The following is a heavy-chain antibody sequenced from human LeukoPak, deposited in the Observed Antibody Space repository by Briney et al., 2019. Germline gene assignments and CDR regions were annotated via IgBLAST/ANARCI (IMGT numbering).Heavy chain of an antibody. J-gene: IGHJ6*03. CDR3: ARHGGSGYEPRGYYYYMDV. Sequence: KHGESLKISCKGSGYSFTSYWIGWVRQLPGKGLEWMGIIYPGDSDTRYSPSFQGQVTISADKSISTAYLQWSSLKASDTAKYYCARHGGSGYEPRGYYYYMDVWGKGTTVTVSS. CDR1: GYSFTSYW. D-gene: IGHD5-12*01. CDR2: IYPGDSDT. V-gene: IGHV5-51*01.